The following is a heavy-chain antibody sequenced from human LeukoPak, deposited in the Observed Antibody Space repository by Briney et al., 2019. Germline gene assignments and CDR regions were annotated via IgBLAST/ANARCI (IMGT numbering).Heavy chain of an antibody. J-gene: IGHJ6*04. Sequence: GGSLRLSCAASGFTFSSYEMNWVRQAPCKGLDWVSYISSSGSTIYYADSVKGRFTISRDNAKNSLYMQMNSLRAEDTAVYYCAELGITMIGGVWGKGTTVTISS. CDR3: AELGITMIGGV. CDR2: ISSSGSTI. CDR1: GFTFSSYE. V-gene: IGHV3-48*03. D-gene: IGHD3-10*02.